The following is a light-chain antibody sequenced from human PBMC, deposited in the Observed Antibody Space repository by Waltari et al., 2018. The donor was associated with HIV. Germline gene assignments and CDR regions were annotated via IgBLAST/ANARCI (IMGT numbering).Light chain of an antibody. Sequence: QSALTQPPSASGTPGQRVTISCSGSSSNVGRNAVYWYQKFPGSAPQLVIYRDKQRAPGGSCRFAGSKSGAAASLAISGLRSEDEADFYCSTWDDSLKDVLFGGGTKLTVL. J-gene: IGLJ2*01. V-gene: IGLV1-47*01. CDR2: RDK. CDR1: SSNVGRNA. CDR3: STWDDSLKDVL.